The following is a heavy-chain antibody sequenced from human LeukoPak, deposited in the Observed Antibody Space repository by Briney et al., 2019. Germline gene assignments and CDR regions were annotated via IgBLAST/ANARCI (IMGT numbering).Heavy chain of an antibody. CDR1: GFTFSDYY. V-gene: IGHV3-11*01. D-gene: IGHD3-16*01. J-gene: IGHJ4*02. CDR3: AKPDISYDYVWGIGYFDY. CDR2: ISSSGSTI. Sequence: GGSLRLSCAASGFTFSDYYMSWIRQAPGKGLEWVSYISSSGSTIYYADSVKGRFTISRDNSKNTLYLQMNSLRAEDTAVYYCAKPDISYDYVWGIGYFDYWGQGTLVTVSS.